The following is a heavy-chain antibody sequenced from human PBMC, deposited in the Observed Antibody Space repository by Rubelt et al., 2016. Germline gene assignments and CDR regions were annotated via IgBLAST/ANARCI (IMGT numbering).Heavy chain of an antibody. CDR2: IYYSGST. Sequence: GPGLVKPSETLSLTCTVSGGSISSSSYYWGWIRHPPGKGLEWIGSIYYSGSTYYNPSLKSRVTISVDTSKNQFSLKLSSVTAADTAVYYCARLSRSISRAAADYWGQGTLVTVSS. CDR1: GGSISSSSYY. J-gene: IGHJ4*02. V-gene: IGHV4-39*01. D-gene: IGHD6-13*01. CDR3: ARLSRSISRAAADY.